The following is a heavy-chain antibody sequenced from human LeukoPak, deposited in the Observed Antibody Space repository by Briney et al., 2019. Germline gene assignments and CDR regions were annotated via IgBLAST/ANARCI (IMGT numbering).Heavy chain of an antibody. D-gene: IGHD2-15*01. CDR2: ISSNRRYI. J-gene: IGHJ5*02. CDR3: ARGLGYCSGGSCDVERGGFDP. CDR1: GFSFISTS. V-gene: IGHV3-21*01. Sequence: PGRSLSPSRAASGFSFISTSTNSVSPPPGKWLGWVSSISSNRRYIYYASSVKGRFTISRDNAKNSLYLQMNSLRAEDTAVYYCARGLGYCSGGSCDVERGGFDPWGQGTLVTVSS.